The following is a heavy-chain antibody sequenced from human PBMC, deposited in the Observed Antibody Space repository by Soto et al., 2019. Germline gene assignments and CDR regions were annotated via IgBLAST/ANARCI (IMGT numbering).Heavy chain of an antibody. V-gene: IGHV4-31*03. CDR3: ARAAGATTGWFDP. CDR2: IYYSGST. D-gene: IGHD1-26*01. Sequence: SETLSLTCPVSGGSLSGGGYYWSWIRQHPGKGLEWIGYIYYSGSTYYNPSLKSRVTISVDTSKNQFSLKLSSVTAADTAVYYCARAAGATTGWFDPWGQGNLVTVSA. J-gene: IGHJ5*02. CDR1: GGSLSGGGYY.